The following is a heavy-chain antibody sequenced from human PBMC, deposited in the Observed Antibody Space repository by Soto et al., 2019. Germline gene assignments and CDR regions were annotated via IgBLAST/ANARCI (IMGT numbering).Heavy chain of an antibody. D-gene: IGHD3-3*01. J-gene: IGHJ5*02. CDR1: GFTFSSYA. Sequence: GGSLRLSCAASGFTFSSYAMHWVRQAPGKGLEWVAVISYDGSNKYYADSVKGRFTISRDNSKNTLYLQMNSLRAEDTAVYYCARDGNYDFWSGYSTNWFAPWGQGTLVTVSS. CDR3: ARDGNYDFWSGYSTNWFAP. CDR2: ISYDGSNK. V-gene: IGHV3-30-3*01.